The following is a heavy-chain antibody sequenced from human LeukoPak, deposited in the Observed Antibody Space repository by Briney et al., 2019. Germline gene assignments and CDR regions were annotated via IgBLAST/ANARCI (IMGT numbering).Heavy chain of an antibody. Sequence: PSETLSLTCTVSGGSISSYYWSWIRQPPGKGPEWIGYIYYSGSTNYNPSLKGRVTISVDTSKNQFSLKLSSVTAADTAVYYCAREPDRGEYYYGMDVWGQGTTVTVSS. CDR1: GGSISSYY. CDR2: IYYSGST. CDR3: AREPDRGEYYYGMDV. D-gene: IGHD1-14*01. J-gene: IGHJ6*02. V-gene: IGHV4-59*01.